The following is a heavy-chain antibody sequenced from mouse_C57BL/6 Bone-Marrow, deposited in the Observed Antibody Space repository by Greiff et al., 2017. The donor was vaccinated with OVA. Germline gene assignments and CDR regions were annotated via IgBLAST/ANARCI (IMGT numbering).Heavy chain of an antibody. CDR1: GYTFTSYD. Sequence: VQLQESGPELVKPGASVKLSCKASGYTFTSYDINWVKQRPGQGLEWIGWIYPRDGSTKYNEKFKGKATLTVDTSSSTAYMELHSLTSDDSAVYFCARGTTVGGGYFDVWGTGTTVTVSS. CDR2: IYPRDGST. D-gene: IGHD1-1*01. CDR3: ARGTTVGGGYFDV. V-gene: IGHV1-85*01. J-gene: IGHJ1*03.